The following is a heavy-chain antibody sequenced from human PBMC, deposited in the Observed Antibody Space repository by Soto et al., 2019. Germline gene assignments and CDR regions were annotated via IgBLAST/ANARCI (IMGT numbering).Heavy chain of an antibody. Sequence: GGSLRLSCAASAFTFTNAWMSWVRQGPGKGLEWVGRIKSKTDGGTTDYAAPVKGRFTISNDDSKTTLYLQMNILKTEDTAVYYGTTDHPLYCNNSGCRDYWGQGTLVTVSS. D-gene: IGHD2-2*01. J-gene: IGHJ4*02. CDR3: TTDHPLYCNNSGCRDY. CDR1: AFTFTNAW. CDR2: IKSKTDGGTT. V-gene: IGHV3-15*01.